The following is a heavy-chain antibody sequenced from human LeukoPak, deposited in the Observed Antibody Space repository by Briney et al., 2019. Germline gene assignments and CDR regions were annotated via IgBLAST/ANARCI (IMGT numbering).Heavy chain of an antibody. CDR3: ARGGYYGSGSYIWFDP. CDR2: IYYSGST. D-gene: IGHD3-10*01. Sequence: SQTLSLTCTVSGGSISSGGYYWSWIRQHPGKGLEWIGYIYYSGSTYYNPSLKSRVTISVDTSKNQFSLKLSSVTAADTAVYYCARGGYYGSGSYIWFDPRGQGTLVTVSS. V-gene: IGHV4-31*03. J-gene: IGHJ5*02. CDR1: GGSISSGGYY.